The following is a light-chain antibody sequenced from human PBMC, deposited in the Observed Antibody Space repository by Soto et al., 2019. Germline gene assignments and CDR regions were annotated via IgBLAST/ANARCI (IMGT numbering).Light chain of an antibody. J-gene: IGLJ3*02. CDR2: DVS. V-gene: IGLV2-11*01. CDR1: SSDVGGYNY. CDR3: CSYAGSPWL. Sequence: QSVLTQPRSVSGSPGQSVTISCTGTSSDVGGYNYVSWYQQHPGKAPKLMIYDVSKRPSGVPDRFSGSKSGNTASLTIPGLQAEDEADYYCCSYAGSPWLFGGGTKLTVL.